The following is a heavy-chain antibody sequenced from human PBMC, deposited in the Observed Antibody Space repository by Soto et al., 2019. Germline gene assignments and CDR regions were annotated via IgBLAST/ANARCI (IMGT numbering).Heavy chain of an antibody. CDR2: IWADGTNK. J-gene: IGHJ6*02. V-gene: IGHV3-33*01. CDR1: GFTFGDFG. CDR3: ARDLVTLAAMDV. Sequence: QVQLVESGGDVVQPGRSLRLSCEVSGFTFGDFGIHWVRQAPGKGLEWVTVIWADGTNKYYADSVKGRFTVSRDNSKNTLYLQMIRLRVEDTAVYYCARDLVTLAAMDVWGPGTTVLVSS. D-gene: IGHD3-16*01.